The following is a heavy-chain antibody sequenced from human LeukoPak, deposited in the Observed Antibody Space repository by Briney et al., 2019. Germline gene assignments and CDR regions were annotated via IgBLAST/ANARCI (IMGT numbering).Heavy chain of an antibody. V-gene: IGHV3-7*01. CDR2: IKQDGSEK. CDR1: GFTFSSYW. CDR3: ARKERIYYYYYYMDV. Sequence: PGGSLRLSCAASGFTFSSYWMSWVRQAPGKGLAWVANIKQDGSEKYYVDSVKGRFTISRDNAKNSLYLQMNSLRAEDTAVYYCARKERIYYYYYYMDVWGKGTTVTVSS. D-gene: IGHD2/OR15-2a*01. J-gene: IGHJ6*03.